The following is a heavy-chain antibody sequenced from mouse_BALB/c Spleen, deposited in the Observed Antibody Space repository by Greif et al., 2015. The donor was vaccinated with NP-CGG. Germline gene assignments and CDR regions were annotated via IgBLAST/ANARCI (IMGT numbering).Heavy chain of an antibody. CDR2: IDPANINS. Sequence: EVQLQQSGAELVKPGASVKLSCTASGFNIKDTYMHWVKRRPEQGLEWIGRIDPANINSKYDPKFQGKATITPDTSSNTACLQLSSLTTENTAVYFCANAYYKSLAFAYWSQGTLVTVSA. CDR1: GFNIKDTY. D-gene: IGHD2-12*01. J-gene: IGHJ3*01. V-gene: IGHV14-3*02. CDR3: ANAYYKSLAFAY.